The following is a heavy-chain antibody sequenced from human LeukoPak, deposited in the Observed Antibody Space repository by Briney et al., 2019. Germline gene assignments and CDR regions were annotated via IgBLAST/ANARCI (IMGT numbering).Heavy chain of an antibody. CDR3: ARGGHSSASYDY. CDR1: GFTFSSYA. CDR2: ISYDGSNK. J-gene: IGHJ4*02. Sequence: PGGSLRLSCAASGFTFSSYAMHWVRQAPGKGLEWVAVISYDGSNKYYADSVKGRFTISRDNSKNTLYLQMNSLRAEDTAVYYCARGGHSSASYDYWGQGTLVTVSS. V-gene: IGHV3-30-3*01. D-gene: IGHD6-6*01.